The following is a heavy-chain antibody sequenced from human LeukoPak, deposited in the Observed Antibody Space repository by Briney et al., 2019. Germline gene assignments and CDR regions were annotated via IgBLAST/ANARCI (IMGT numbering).Heavy chain of an antibody. D-gene: IGHD4-17*01. Sequence: GGALRVSCLASELIFSNFWMSWVRQAPGRGPEGVAKIKQDGSEKYYVHSVRGRYTPSTDNAKNSLHLQTASLRAEDTAVYYCARGGHHGDYWYFDLWGRGTLVTVSS. CDR1: ELIFSNFW. CDR2: IKQDGSEK. J-gene: IGHJ2*01. V-gene: IGHV3-7*01. CDR3: ARGGHHGDYWYFDL.